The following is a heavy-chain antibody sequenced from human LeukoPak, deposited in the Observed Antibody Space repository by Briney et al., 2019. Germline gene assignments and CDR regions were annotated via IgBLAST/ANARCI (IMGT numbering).Heavy chain of an antibody. J-gene: IGHJ3*02. Sequence: PSETLSLTCAVYGGSFSGYYWSWIRQPPGKGLEWIGYIYYSGSTNYNPSLKSRVTISVDTSKNQFSLKLSSVTAADTAVYYCTRSMGRWLVTDAFDIWGQGTMVTVSS. CDR2: IYYSGST. D-gene: IGHD6-19*01. V-gene: IGHV4-59*01. CDR1: GGSFSGYY. CDR3: TRSMGRWLVTDAFDI.